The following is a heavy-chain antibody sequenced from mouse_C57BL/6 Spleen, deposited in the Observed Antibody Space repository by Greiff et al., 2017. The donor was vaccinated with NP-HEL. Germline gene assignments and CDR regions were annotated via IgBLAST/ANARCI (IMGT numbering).Heavy chain of an antibody. Sequence: VQLQQPGAELVKPGASVKLSCKASGYTFTSYWMHWVKQRPGQGLEWIGMIHPTSGSTNYNEKFKSKATLTVDKSSSTAYMQLSSLTSEDSAVYYCASPSIYYGNYPAWFAYWGQGTLVTVSA. V-gene: IGHV1-64*01. CDR2: IHPTSGST. D-gene: IGHD2-1*01. CDR3: ASPSIYYGNYPAWFAY. J-gene: IGHJ3*01. CDR1: GYTFTSYW.